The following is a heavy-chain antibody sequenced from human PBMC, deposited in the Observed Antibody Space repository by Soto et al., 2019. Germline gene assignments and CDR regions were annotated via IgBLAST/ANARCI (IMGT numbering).Heavy chain of an antibody. V-gene: IGHV3-33*01. J-gene: IGHJ4*02. CDR1: GFTFSSYG. CDR2: IWYDGSNK. CDR3: ARAEAAAGTDHFDY. D-gene: IGHD6-13*01. Sequence: PGGSLRLSCAASGFTFSSYGMHWVRQAPGKGLEWVVVIWYDGSNKYYADSVKGRFTISRDNSKNTLYLQMNSLRAEDTAIYYCARAEAAAGTDHFDYWGQGTLVTVSS.